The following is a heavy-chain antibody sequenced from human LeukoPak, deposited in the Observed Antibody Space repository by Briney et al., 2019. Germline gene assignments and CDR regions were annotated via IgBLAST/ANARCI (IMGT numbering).Heavy chain of an antibody. V-gene: IGHV3-30-3*01. J-gene: IGHJ4*02. CDR1: GFTFSSYA. D-gene: IGHD1-7*01. CDR2: ISYDGSNK. Sequence: PGGSLRLSCAASGFTFSSYAMHWVRQAPGNGLEWVAVISYDGSNKYYADSVKGRFTIYRDNSKNKLYLQMNILRAEDTAVYYCAKDQDQLELPWDYWGQGTLVTVSS. CDR3: AKDQDQLELPWDY.